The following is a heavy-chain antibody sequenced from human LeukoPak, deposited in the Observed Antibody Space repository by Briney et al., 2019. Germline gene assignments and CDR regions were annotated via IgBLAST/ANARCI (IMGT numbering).Heavy chain of an antibody. J-gene: IGHJ5*02. CDR1: GGSFSGYY. V-gene: IGHV4-34*01. Sequence: SETLSLTCAVYGGSFSGYYWSWIRQPPGKGLEWIGEINHSGSTNYNPSLKSRVTISVDTSKNQFSLKLSSVTAADTAVYYCAREPDPLRPTYYYGSGKAWGQGTLVTVSS. CDR3: AREPDPLRPTYYYGSGKA. CDR2: INHSGST. D-gene: IGHD3-10*01.